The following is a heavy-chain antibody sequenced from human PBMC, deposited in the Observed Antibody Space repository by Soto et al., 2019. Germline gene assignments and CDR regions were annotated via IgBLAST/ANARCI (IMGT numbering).Heavy chain of an antibody. Sequence: GGSLRLSCAASGFTFSSYGMHWVRQAPGKGLEWVAVISYDGSNKYYADSVKGRFTISRDNSKNTLYLQMNSLRAEDTAVYYCAKDIVVVVAATPSYYYGMDVWGQGTTVTVSS. CDR3: AKDIVVVVAATPSYYYGMDV. J-gene: IGHJ6*02. CDR2: ISYDGSNK. CDR1: GFTFSSYG. D-gene: IGHD2-15*01. V-gene: IGHV3-30*18.